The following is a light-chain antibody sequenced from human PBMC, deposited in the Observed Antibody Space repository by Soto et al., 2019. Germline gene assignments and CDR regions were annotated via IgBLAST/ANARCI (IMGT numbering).Light chain of an antibody. CDR3: SSYTGSSTPYV. CDR2: DVS. Sequence: QSVLTQPDSVSGSPGQSITISCTGTSSDVGGYNYVSWYQQHPGKAPKLMIYDVSNRPSGVSNRFSGSKSGNTASLTISGLQAEDEADYYCSSYTGSSTPYVFGTGTKLTVL. V-gene: IGLV2-14*01. J-gene: IGLJ1*01. CDR1: SSDVGGYNY.